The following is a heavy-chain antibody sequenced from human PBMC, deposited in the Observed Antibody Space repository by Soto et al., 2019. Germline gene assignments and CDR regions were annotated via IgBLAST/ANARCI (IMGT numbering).Heavy chain of an antibody. CDR1: GGAVSSTDYS. J-gene: IGHJ3*02. V-gene: IGHV4-39*01. D-gene: IGHD3-16*01. CDR2: IYDSEKI. CDR3: VSRPLLIFTAFAI. Sequence: HTLSLTGTVAGGAVSSTDYSWGWVRQPPGKGLEWIASIYDSEKIYNNPSLKSRVTISLDTSKNQFSLKLRSVTAADTAVYYCVSRPLLIFTAFAIWGQGPTVT.